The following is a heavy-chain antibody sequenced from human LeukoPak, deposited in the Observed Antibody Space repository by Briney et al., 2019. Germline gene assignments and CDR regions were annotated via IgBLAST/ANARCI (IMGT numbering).Heavy chain of an antibody. CDR2: INHSGST. CDR1: GFTFSSYA. V-gene: IGHV4-34*01. Sequence: GSVRLCCAASGFTFSSYAMSWIRQPPGKGLEWIGEINHSGSTNYNPSLKSRVTISVDTSKNQFSLKLSSVTAADTAVYYCARTLYDFWSGYSNWGQGTLVTVSS. D-gene: IGHD3-3*01. J-gene: IGHJ4*02. CDR3: ARTLYDFWSGYSN.